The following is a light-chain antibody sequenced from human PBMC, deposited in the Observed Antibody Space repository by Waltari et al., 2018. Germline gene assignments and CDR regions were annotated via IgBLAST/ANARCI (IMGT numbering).Light chain of an antibody. CDR2: EVS. J-gene: IGLJ1*01. CDR1: GSDVGGYNY. V-gene: IGLV2-8*01. CDR3: SSYAGSFPYV. Sequence: QSALTQPPSASGSPGQSVTISCTGTGSDVGGYNYVSWYQQHPGQAPKLMIYEVSKRPSGVPDRFSGSKSGNTASLTVSGLQSEDEADYYCSSYAGSFPYVFGTGTKVTVL.